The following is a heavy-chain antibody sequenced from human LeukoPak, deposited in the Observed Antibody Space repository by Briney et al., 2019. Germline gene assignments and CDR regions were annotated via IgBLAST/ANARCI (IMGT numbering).Heavy chain of an antibody. J-gene: IGHJ2*01. CDR2: ISYSGGT. V-gene: IGHV4-39*01. Sequence: SETLSLTCTVSGGSTISNTCYWGWIRQPPGKGLEWIGSISYSGGTYYDPSLKRRVTLSVDTSKNLFSLKVNSVTAADTAVYFCACQWELSNWFFALWGRGTLVTVSS. CDR3: ACQWELSNWFFAL. CDR1: GGSTISNTCY. D-gene: IGHD1-26*01.